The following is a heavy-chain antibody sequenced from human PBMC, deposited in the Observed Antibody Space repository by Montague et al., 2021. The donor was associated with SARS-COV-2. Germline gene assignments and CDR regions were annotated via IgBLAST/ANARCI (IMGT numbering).Heavy chain of an antibody. D-gene: IGHD3-9*01. CDR3: ARRTYDILTGYDYGMDV. CDR1: GFSLSTSGMC. CDR2: IDWDDDK. Sequence: LALVKPTQTLTLTCTFSGFSLSTSGMCVSWIRQPPGKALEWLARIDWDDDKYYSTSLKTRLTISKDTSKNQVVLTMTNMDPVDTATYYCARRTYDILTGYDYGMDVWGQGTTATVSS. V-gene: IGHV2-70*11. J-gene: IGHJ6*02.